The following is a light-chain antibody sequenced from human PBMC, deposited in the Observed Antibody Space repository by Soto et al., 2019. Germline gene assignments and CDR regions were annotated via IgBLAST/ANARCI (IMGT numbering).Light chain of an antibody. Sequence: QFSHAASSLSASVGDRITITCRASQSISSWVAWYQQKLGKAHKLLIYKASSLERGVPSRFSGSGSGTEFTLTISSLQPDDFATYYCQQFNNYPLTFGQGTKVDIK. J-gene: IGKJ1*01. CDR3: QQFNNYPLT. CDR2: KAS. CDR1: QSISSW. V-gene: IGKV1-5*03.